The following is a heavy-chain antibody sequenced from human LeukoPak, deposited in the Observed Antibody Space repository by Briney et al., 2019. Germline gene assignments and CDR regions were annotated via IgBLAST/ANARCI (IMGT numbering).Heavy chain of an antibody. CDR3: ARYYYDSSGYYH. CDR2: INPNSGGT. Sequence: ASVKVSCKASGYTFTGYYMHWVRQAPGQGLEWMGRINPNSGGTNYAQKFQGRVTMTRDTSISTAYMELSRLRSDDTAVYYCARYYYDSSGYYHWGQGTLVTVSS. V-gene: IGHV1-2*06. CDR1: GYTFTGYY. D-gene: IGHD3-22*01. J-gene: IGHJ5*02.